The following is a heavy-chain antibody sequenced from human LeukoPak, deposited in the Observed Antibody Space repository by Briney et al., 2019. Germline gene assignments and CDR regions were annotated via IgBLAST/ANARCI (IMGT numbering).Heavy chain of an antibody. Sequence: GGSLRLSCAASGFTFSSFAMTWVRQAPGKGLEWVSGFDGNGPNTYYADSVKGRWTISRDNSRNTLYLEMNSLRPEDSALYYCVRDGGGGYNQIDYWGQGTLVAVSS. CDR2: FDGNGPNT. V-gene: IGHV3-23*01. CDR3: VRDGGGGYNQIDY. J-gene: IGHJ4*02. D-gene: IGHD5-24*01. CDR1: GFTFSSFA.